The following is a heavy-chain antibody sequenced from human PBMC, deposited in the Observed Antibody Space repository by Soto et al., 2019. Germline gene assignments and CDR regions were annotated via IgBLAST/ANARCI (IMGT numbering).Heavy chain of an antibody. V-gene: IGHV3-15*01. CDR3: TTYDFWSGYYPSGYYYYYMDV. J-gene: IGHJ6*03. CDR2: IKSKTDGGTT. D-gene: IGHD3-3*01. Sequence: GGSLRLSCAASGFTFSNAWMSWVRQAPGKGLEWVGRIKSKTDGGTTDYAAPVKGRFTISRDDSKNTLYLQMNSLKTEDTAVYYCTTYDFWSGYYPSGYYYYYMDVWGKGTTVTGSS. CDR1: GFTFSNAW.